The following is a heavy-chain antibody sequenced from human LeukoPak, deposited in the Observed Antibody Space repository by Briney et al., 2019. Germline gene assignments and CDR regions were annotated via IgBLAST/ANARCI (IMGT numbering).Heavy chain of an antibody. CDR3: AKDLSYDFWSGYSLDY. CDR1: GFTFSSYW. CDR2: IGGSGGST. V-gene: IGHV3-23*01. D-gene: IGHD3-3*01. Sequence: PGGSLRLSCAASGFTFSSYWMSWVRQAPGKGLEWVSAIGGSGGSTYYADSVKGRFTISRDNSKNTLYLQMNSLRAEDTAVYYCAKDLSYDFWSGYSLDYWGQGTLVTVSS. J-gene: IGHJ4*02.